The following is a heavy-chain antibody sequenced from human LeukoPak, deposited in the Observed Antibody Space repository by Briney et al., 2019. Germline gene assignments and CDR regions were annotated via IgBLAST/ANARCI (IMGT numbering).Heavy chain of an antibody. D-gene: IGHD6-19*01. J-gene: IGHJ4*02. Sequence: GGSLRLSCAASGFTFSSYSMNWVRQAPGKGLEWVPSISSSSSYIYYADSVKGRFTISRDNAKNSLYLQMNSLRAEDTAVYYCASSIAVAGRDYWGQGTLVTASS. V-gene: IGHV3-21*01. CDR3: ASSIAVAGRDY. CDR2: ISSSSSYI. CDR1: GFTFSSYS.